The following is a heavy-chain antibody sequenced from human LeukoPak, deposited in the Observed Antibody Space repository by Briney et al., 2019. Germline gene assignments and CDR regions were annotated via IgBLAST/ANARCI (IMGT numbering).Heavy chain of an antibody. V-gene: IGHV4-39*01. CDR1: GGSISSSSYY. CDR3: ARGHLITSTHWFDP. Sequence: SETLSLICTVSGGSISSSSYYWGWIRQPPGKGLEWIGSIYYSGSTYYNPSLKSRVTISVDTSKNQFSLKLSSVTAADTAVYYCARGHLITSTHWFDPWGQGTLVTVSS. D-gene: IGHD1-14*01. CDR2: IYYSGST. J-gene: IGHJ5*02.